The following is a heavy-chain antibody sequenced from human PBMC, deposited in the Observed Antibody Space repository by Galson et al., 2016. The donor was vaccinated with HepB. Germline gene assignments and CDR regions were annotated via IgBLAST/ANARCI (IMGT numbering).Heavy chain of an antibody. CDR1: GASISGYY. Sequence: SETLSLTCGVYGASISGYYWSWIRQPPGKGLDWIGEITHSGGTNHNPSLKSRVTISVDTSKNQFSLKLKSVNAADTAVYYCARGSSNWPGGAFDIWGPGTVLTVSS. CDR2: ITHSGGT. D-gene: IGHD6-13*01. J-gene: IGHJ3*02. CDR3: ARGSSNWPGGAFDI. V-gene: IGHV4-34*01.